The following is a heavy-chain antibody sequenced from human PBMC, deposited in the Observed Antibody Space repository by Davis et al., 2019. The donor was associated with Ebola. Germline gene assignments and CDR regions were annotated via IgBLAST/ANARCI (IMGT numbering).Heavy chain of an antibody. D-gene: IGHD5-18*01. V-gene: IGHV5-51*01. J-gene: IGHJ6*02. Sequence: GESLKISCTGSGYTFTTYWIAWVRQLPGKGQEWMGGIYPGDSDTKYSPSFQGQVTISADKSITTAYLQWNSLKASDTAMYYCARETRGYSYGAMFYYYYGMDVWGQGTTVTVSS. CDR2: IYPGDSDT. CDR1: GYTFTTYW. CDR3: ARETRGYSYGAMFYYYYGMDV.